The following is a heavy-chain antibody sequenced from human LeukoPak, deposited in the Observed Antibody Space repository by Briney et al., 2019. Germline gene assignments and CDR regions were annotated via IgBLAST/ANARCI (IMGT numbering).Heavy chain of an antibody. V-gene: IGHV1-18*01. Sequence: GASVKVSCKASGYTFTSYGISWVRQAPGQGLEWMGWISGYNGNTNYAQKLQGRVTMTTDTSTSTAYMELRSLRSDDTAVYYCARVNSIAAASGIAVAFGWFDPWGQGTLVTVSS. CDR1: GYTFTSYG. J-gene: IGHJ5*02. CDR3: ARVNSIAAASGIAVAFGWFDP. D-gene: IGHD6-19*01. CDR2: ISGYNGNT.